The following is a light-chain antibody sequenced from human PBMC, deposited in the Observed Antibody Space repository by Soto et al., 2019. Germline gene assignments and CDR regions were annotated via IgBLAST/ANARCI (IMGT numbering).Light chain of an antibody. CDR1: QNIWNK. CDR3: QHYNDWPLT. V-gene: IGKV3-15*01. J-gene: IGKJ4*01. CDR2: DAS. Sequence: EIVMTQSPATLSVSPGERVTFSCRASQNIWNKLAWYQQKPGQTPRLLIFDASTRATGIPARFSGSGSKTEFTLTISSLQSEDVGVYYCQHYNDWPLTFGGGTKVEIK.